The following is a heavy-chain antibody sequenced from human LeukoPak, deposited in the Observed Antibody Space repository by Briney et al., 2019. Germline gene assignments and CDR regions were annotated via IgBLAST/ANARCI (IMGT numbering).Heavy chain of an antibody. J-gene: IGHJ4*02. CDR2: ISSGGSTK. D-gene: IGHD5-12*01. CDR1: GFTFSDNY. CDR3: ARDLVVATGPDY. Sequence: GGSLRLSCAASGFTFSDNYMSWIRQAPGKGLEWVSYISSGGSTKYYADSVKGRFTISRDNAKNTLYLQTNSLRAEDTAVYYCARDLVVATGPDYWGQGTLVTVSS. V-gene: IGHV3-11*04.